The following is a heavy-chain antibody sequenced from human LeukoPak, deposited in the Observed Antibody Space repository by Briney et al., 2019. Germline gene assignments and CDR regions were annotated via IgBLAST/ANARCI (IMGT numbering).Heavy chain of an antibody. V-gene: IGHV3-30*01. CDR2: TSYDGGSG. Sequence: GRSLRLSCSASGFIFSSYAMHWVRQAPGKGLEWMSITSYDGGSGDYADSVRGRFTLSRDNSKNTLYLEMNSLRPEDTAVYYCARGGLGDCSSTSCYNFHYFDYWGQGALVTVSS. J-gene: IGHJ4*02. CDR1: GFIFSSYA. CDR3: ARGGLGDCSSTSCYNFHYFDY. D-gene: IGHD2-2*02.